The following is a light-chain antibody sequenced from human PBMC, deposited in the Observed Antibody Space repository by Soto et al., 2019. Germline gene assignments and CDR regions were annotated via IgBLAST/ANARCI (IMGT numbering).Light chain of an antibody. CDR2: KTS. J-gene: IGKJ2*01. Sequence: DIPMTQSPSTLSASVGDRVTITCRASQSIDNWLAWYQQKPGKAPKLLIYKTSSLGSGVPSRFSGSASGTEFPLTISSLQPDDFATYYCQQYYTMYPFGRGTKLEIK. CDR1: QSIDNW. CDR3: QQYYTMYP. V-gene: IGKV1-5*03.